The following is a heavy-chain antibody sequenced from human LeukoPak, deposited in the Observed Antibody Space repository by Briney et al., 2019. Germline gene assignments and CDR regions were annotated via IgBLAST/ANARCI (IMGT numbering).Heavy chain of an antibody. CDR1: GFTFSSYA. CDR2: ISYDGSNK. V-gene: IGHV3-30*04. CDR3: ARDRGIAVAGKLTPVGYYYYMDV. J-gene: IGHJ6*03. Sequence: AGGSLRLSCAASGFTFSSYAMHWVRQAPGKGLEWVAVISYDGSNKYYADSVKGRFTISRDNSKNTLYLQMNSLRAEDTAVYYCARDRGIAVAGKLTPVGYYYYMDVWGKGTTVTVSS. D-gene: IGHD6-19*01.